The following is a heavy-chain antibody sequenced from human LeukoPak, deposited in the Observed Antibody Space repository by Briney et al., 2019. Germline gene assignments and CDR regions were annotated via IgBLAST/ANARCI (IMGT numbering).Heavy chain of an antibody. CDR2: IRSKAYGGTT. J-gene: IGHJ4*02. V-gene: IGHV3-49*04. D-gene: IGHD4-17*01. CDR3: TRDPTVTTLDY. Sequence: SCKASGGTFSSYAISWVRQAPGKGLEWVGFIRSKAYGGTTEYAASVKGRFTISRDDSKSIAYLQMNSLKTEDTAVYYCTRDPTVTTLDYWGQGTLVTVSS. CDR1: GGTFSSYA.